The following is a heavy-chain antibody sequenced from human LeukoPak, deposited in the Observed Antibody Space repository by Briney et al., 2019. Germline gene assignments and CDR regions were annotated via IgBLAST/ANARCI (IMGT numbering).Heavy chain of an antibody. CDR1: GFSLSTSRVG. V-gene: IGHV2-5*01. CDR3: AHKLNVGRPFDY. CDR2: FYWNDDK. D-gene: IGHD2-8*01. Sequence: ESGPTLVKPPQTLTLTCTFSGFSLSTSRVGVGWIRQPPGEALEWLALFYWNDDKHYSPSLKSRLTITKDTSKNQVVLTITNVDPVDTATYFCAHKLNVGRPFDYWGQGTLVTVSS. J-gene: IGHJ4*02.